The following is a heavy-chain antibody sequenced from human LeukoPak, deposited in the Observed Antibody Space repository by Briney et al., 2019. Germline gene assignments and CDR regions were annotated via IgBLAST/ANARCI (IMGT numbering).Heavy chain of an antibody. CDR2: IRYDGSNK. CDR3: AKDSPRSGWYWTNWFDP. J-gene: IGHJ5*02. CDR1: GFTFSSYG. Sequence: GGSLRLSCAASGFTFSSYGMHWVRQAPGKGLEWVAFIRYDGSNKYYADSVKGRFTISRDNSKNTLYLQMDSLRAEDTAVYYCAKDSPRSGWYWTNWFDPWGQGTLVTVSS. D-gene: IGHD6-19*01. V-gene: IGHV3-30*02.